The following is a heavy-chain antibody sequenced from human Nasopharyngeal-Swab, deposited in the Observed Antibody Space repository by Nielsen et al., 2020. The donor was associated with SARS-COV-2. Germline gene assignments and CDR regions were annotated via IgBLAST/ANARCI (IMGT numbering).Heavy chain of an antibody. Sequence: SVKVSCKASGGTFSSYVISWVRQAPGQGLEWMGGIISIFGTANYAQKFQGRVTITADESTSTAYMELSSLRSEDTAVYYCARDLWRRAARDYYYYGMDVWGQGTTVTVSS. V-gene: IGHV1-69*13. CDR1: GGTFSSYV. CDR2: IISIFGTA. D-gene: IGHD3-3*01. J-gene: IGHJ6*02. CDR3: ARDLWRRAARDYYYYGMDV.